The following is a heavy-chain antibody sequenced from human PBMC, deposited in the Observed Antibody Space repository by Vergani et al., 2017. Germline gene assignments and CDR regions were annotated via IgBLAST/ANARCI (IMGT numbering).Heavy chain of an antibody. CDR2: IQFDGSNQ. V-gene: IGHV3-30*02. CDR1: GFTLSNYD. D-gene: IGHD3-16*01. CDR3: AKHFRGWGIDY. Sequence: QVQLVESGGGVVQRGGSLRLSCATSGFTLSNYDMQWIRQGPCKGLEFVAFIQFDGSNQYYADSVKGRFTLSRDFSKNTLYLQMNSLRTDDTATYYCAKHFRGWGIDYWGQGTQVIVSS. J-gene: IGHJ4*02.